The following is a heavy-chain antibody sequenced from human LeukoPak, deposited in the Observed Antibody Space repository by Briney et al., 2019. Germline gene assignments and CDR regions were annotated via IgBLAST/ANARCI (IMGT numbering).Heavy chain of an antibody. Sequence: PGGSLRLSCAASGFTFSSYWMNWVRQAPGKGLEWVANIKQDGSEKYYVDSVEGRFTISRDNAKNSLYLQMNSLRAEDTAVYYCAKDALGYCSSTSCHSYGMDVWGQGTTVTVSS. D-gene: IGHD2-2*01. CDR2: IKQDGSEK. V-gene: IGHV3-7*01. CDR3: AKDALGYCSSTSCHSYGMDV. CDR1: GFTFSSYW. J-gene: IGHJ6*02.